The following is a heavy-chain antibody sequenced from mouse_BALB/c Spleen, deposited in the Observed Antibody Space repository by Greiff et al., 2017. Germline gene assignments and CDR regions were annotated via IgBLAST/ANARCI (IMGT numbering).Heavy chain of an antibody. CDR2: INSNGGST. V-gene: IGHV5-6-3*01. D-gene: IGHD2-1*01. J-gene: IGHJ4*01. Sequence: EVKLMESGGGLVQPGGSLKLSCAASGFTFSSYGMSWVRQTPDKRLELVATINSNGGSTYYPDSVKGRFTISRDNAKNTLYLQMSSLKSEDTAMYYCARNMGGNYAGIYAMDYWGQGTSVTVSS. CDR1: GFTFSSYG. CDR3: ARNMGGNYAGIYAMDY.